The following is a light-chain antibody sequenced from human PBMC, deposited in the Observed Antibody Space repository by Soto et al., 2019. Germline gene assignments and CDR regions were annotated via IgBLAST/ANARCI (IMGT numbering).Light chain of an antibody. Sequence: EIVLTQSPATLSLSPGDTATLSCRASQNIVSYLAWYQHKPGQAPRLLISDASNRAAGVPARFSGSGSGTAFTLTIGSLEPEDFAVYYCQQRTNWPPLTFGGGTMVEIK. CDR3: QQRTNWPPLT. J-gene: IGKJ4*01. CDR2: DAS. CDR1: QNIVSY. V-gene: IGKV3-11*01.